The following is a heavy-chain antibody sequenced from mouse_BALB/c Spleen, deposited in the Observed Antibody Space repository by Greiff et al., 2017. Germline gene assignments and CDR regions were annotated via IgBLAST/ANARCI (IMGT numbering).Heavy chain of an antibody. CDR3: ANFFITTAPFAY. D-gene: IGHD1-2*01. Sequence: EVKLMESGAELVRPGALVKLSCKASGFNIKDYYMHWVKQRPEQGLEWIGWIDPENGNTIYDPKFQGKASITADTSSNTAYLQLSSLTSEDTAVYYCANFFITTAPFAYWGQGTLVTVSA. CDR1: GFNIKDYY. V-gene: IGHV14-1*02. CDR2: IDPENGNT. J-gene: IGHJ3*01.